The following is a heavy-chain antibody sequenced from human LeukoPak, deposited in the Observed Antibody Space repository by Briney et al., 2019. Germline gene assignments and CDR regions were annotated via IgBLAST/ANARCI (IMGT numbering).Heavy chain of an antibody. CDR1: GFTFSSYD. CDR2: IGTAGDT. Sequence: GGSLRLSCAASGFTFSSYDMHWVRQATGKGLEWVSAIGTAGDTYYPGSVKGRFTISRENAKNSLYLQMNSLRAEDTAIYYCAREGRSGYDLTGYYGMDVWGKGTTVTVSS. CDR3: AREGRSGYDLTGYYGMDV. D-gene: IGHD5-12*01. V-gene: IGHV3-13*01. J-gene: IGHJ6*04.